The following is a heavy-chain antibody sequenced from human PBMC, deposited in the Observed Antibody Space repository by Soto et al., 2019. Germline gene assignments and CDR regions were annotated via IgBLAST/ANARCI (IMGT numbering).Heavy chain of an antibody. CDR3: AAGLDHNKVGY. CDR1: GGSISPSY. Sequence: QVRLQESGPGLVEPSETLSLTCTVSGGSISPSYWNWVRQPPGKRLEWIGCTYYTGNTYYNPSLKSRVTISRDTSKIQFSLEVTSVTAADTAMYYCAAGLDHNKVGYWGQGTLVTVSS. J-gene: IGHJ4*02. V-gene: IGHV4-59*01. CDR2: TYYTGNT. D-gene: IGHD3-16*01.